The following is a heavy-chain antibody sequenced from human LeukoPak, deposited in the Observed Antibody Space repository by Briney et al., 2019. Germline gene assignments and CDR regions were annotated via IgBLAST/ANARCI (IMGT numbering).Heavy chain of an antibody. V-gene: IGHV3-66*01. D-gene: IGHD6-19*01. CDR2: IYSGGST. CDR1: GFTFSSYW. CDR3: AKESEYSSGWYFDY. Sequence: PGGSLRLSCAASGFTFSSYWMSWVRQAPGKGLEWVSLIYSGGSTYYADSVKGRFTISRDNAKNSLYLQMNSLRAEDTAVYYCAKESEYSSGWYFDYWGQGTLVIVSS. J-gene: IGHJ4*02.